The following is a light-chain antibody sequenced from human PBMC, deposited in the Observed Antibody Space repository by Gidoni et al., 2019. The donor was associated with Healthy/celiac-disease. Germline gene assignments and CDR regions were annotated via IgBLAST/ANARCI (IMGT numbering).Light chain of an antibody. V-gene: IGKV3-20*01. CDR3: QQYGSSPEYT. J-gene: IGKJ2*01. Sequence: VLTQSPGTLSLSPGERATLSCTASQSVSSSYLAWYQQNPGQAPRLLIYGASSRATGIPDRFSGSGSGTDFTLTISRLEPEDFAVYYCQQYGSSPEYTFGQGTKLEIK. CDR1: QSVSSSY. CDR2: GAS.